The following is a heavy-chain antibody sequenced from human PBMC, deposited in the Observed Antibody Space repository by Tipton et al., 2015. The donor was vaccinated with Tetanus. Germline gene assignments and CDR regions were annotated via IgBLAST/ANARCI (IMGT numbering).Heavy chain of an antibody. J-gene: IGHJ6*02. Sequence: QLVQSGAEVKKPGVSVKVSCKASGYTFTSYGISWVRQAPGQGLEWMGWISAYNGNTNYAQKLQGRVTMTTDTSTSTAYMGLRSLRSDDTAVYYCARTLRSYYYYYGMDVWGQGTTATVSS. V-gene: IGHV1-18*01. CDR1: GYTFTSYG. CDR2: ISAYNGNT. D-gene: IGHD2-15*01. CDR3: ARTLRSYYYYYGMDV.